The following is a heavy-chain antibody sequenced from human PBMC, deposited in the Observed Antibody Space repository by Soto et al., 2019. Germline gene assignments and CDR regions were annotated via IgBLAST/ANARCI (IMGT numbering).Heavy chain of an antibody. J-gene: IGHJ5*02. V-gene: IGHV3-30*18. D-gene: IGHD5-12*01. Sequence: QVLLVESGGGVVQPGGSLTLSCVGSGFTFNSHGMHWVRQAPGKGLEGVAVISYDGSNKYDEESVKGRFTISRDNSRNTVYLQLNSLRAEETALYSCAQDRTAILAEVSWLESWGQGTLVTVSA. CDR3: AQDRTAILAEVSWLES. CDR1: GFTFNSHG. CDR2: ISYDGSNK.